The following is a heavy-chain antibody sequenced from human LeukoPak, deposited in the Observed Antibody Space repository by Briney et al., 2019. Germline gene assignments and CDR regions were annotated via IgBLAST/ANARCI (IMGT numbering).Heavy chain of an antibody. CDR1: GFTFDSYS. Sequence: GGSLRLSCAASGFTFDSYSMHWVRQAPQKGLVWVSRINSDGSNTNYADSVKGRFTISGDNAKNTLYLQMNSLRVEDTAVYYCARGVTSGGSVFDIWGQGTMVTVSS. V-gene: IGHV3-74*01. CDR3: ARGVTSGGSVFDI. D-gene: IGHD4-23*01. CDR2: INSDGSNT. J-gene: IGHJ3*02.